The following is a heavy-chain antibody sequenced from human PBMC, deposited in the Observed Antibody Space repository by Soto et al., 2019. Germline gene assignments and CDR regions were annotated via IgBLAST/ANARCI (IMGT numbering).Heavy chain of an antibody. CDR2: ISGSGEMT. J-gene: IGHJ4*02. V-gene: IGHV3-23*01. CDR3: ARSEMTYNWND. Sequence: GGSLRLSCAASGFTFRGDAMSWVRQAPGKRLEWVSSISGSGEMTHYADSVKGRFTISRDNAKNTLYLQMESLRAEDTALYYCARSEMTYNWNDWGQGALVTVSS. D-gene: IGHD1-20*01. CDR1: GFTFRGDA.